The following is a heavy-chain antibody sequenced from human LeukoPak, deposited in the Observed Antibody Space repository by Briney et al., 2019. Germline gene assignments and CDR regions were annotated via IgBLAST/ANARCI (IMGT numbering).Heavy chain of an antibody. Sequence: ASVKVSCKASGYTFTSYGISWVRQAPGQGLEWMGWISAYNGNTNYAQKLQGRVTMTTDTSTSTAYMELRSLRSDDTAVYYCARVRYFDPACYGMDVWGQGTTVTVSS. D-gene: IGHD3-9*01. CDR1: GYTFTSYG. J-gene: IGHJ6*02. CDR3: ARVRYFDPACYGMDV. CDR2: ISAYNGNT. V-gene: IGHV1-18*01.